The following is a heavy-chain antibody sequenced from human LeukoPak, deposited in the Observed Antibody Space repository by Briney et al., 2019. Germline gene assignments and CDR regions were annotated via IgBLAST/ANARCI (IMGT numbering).Heavy chain of an antibody. J-gene: IGHJ4*02. CDR1: GFTFSSYA. V-gene: IGHV3-30*04. D-gene: IGHD6-19*01. CDR3: ARDPRSYSSGWYGSFDY. Sequence: GGSLRLSCAASGFTFSSYAMHWVRQAPGKGLEWVAVISYDGSNKYYADSVKGRFTISRDNSKNTLYLQMNSLRAGDTAVYYCARDPRSYSSGWYGSFDYWGQGTLVTVSS. CDR2: ISYDGSNK.